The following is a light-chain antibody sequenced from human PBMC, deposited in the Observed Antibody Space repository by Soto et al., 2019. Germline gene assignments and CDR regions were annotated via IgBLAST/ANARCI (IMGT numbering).Light chain of an antibody. CDR1: QSVGSSY. CDR2: GAS. V-gene: IGKV3-20*01. Sequence: EIVLTQSPGTLSLSPGESATLSCTASQSVGSSYLAWYQQKPGQAPRLLIYGASSRATGIPDRFSGSGSGTDFTLTISRLEPEDFAVYYCQQYGSSPPYTFGQGTKLEIK. J-gene: IGKJ2*01. CDR3: QQYGSSPPYT.